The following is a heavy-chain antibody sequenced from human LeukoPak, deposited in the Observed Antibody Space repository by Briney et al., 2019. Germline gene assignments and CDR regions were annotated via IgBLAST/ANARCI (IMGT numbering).Heavy chain of an antibody. V-gene: IGHV3-53*01. Sequence: PGGSLRLSCAASGFTVSSNYMSWVRQAPGKGLQWVSVIFSGGSTYYADSVKGRFTISRDNSKNTLYLQMNSLRDEDTAVYYCARDALHTARFDYWGQGTLVTVSS. D-gene: IGHD5-18*01. J-gene: IGHJ4*02. CDR2: IFSGGST. CDR3: ARDALHTARFDY. CDR1: GFTVSSNY.